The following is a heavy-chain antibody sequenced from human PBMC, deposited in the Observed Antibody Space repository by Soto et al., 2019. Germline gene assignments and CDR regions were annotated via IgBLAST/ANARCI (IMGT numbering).Heavy chain of an antibody. J-gene: IGHJ4*02. Sequence: QVQLQESGPGLVKPSETLSLTCTVSSDSITNYYWSWIRQSPGKGLEWIGYIHDSGRSNYNPSLKSRVKISVDTSKKQFSLKLNSLTTADTAVYYCARVGGTRGWYWGQGTQVTVSS. CDR2: IHDSGRS. CDR1: SDSITNYY. V-gene: IGHV4-59*01. CDR3: ARVGGTRGWY. D-gene: IGHD2-15*01.